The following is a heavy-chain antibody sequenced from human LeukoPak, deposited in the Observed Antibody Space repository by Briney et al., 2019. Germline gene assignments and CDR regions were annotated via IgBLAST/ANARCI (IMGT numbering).Heavy chain of an antibody. CDR3: ARDGRDGYNLFDY. V-gene: IGHV1-2*02. D-gene: IGHD5-24*01. CDR1: GYTFTGYY. J-gene: IGHJ4*02. Sequence: ASVKVSCKASGYTFTGYYMHWVRQAPGQGLESMGWINPNSGGTNYAQKFQGRVTMTRDTSISTAYMELSRLRSDDTAVYYCARDGRDGYNLFDYWGQGTLVTVSS. CDR2: INPNSGGT.